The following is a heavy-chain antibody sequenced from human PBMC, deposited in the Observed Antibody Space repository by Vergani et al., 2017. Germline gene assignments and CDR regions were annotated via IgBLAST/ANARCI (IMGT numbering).Heavy chain of an antibody. CDR1: GFTFSSYA. CDR3: ARSTPPIIGYCSSTSCYGVSDY. V-gene: IGHV3-23*04. J-gene: IGHJ4*02. Sequence: EVQLVESGGGLVQPGGSLRLSCAASGFTFSSYAMSWVRQAPGKGLEWVSAISGSGGSTYYADSVKGRFTISRDNSMNTLYLQMNSLRAEDTAVYYCARSTPPIIGYCSSTSCYGVSDYWGQGTLVTVSS. CDR2: ISGSGGST. D-gene: IGHD2-2*01.